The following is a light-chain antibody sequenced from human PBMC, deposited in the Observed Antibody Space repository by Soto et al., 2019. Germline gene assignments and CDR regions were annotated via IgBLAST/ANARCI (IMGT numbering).Light chain of an antibody. CDR2: EVN. V-gene: IGLV2-8*01. J-gene: IGLJ3*02. Sequence: QSALTQPPSASGSPGQSVTISCTGTSSDVGRYNYVSWYQQYPGKVPKLMIYEVNKRPSGVPDRFSGSKSGNTASLTVSGLQAEDEADYYCAPYAGTPWVFGGGTKLTVL. CDR3: APYAGTPWV. CDR1: SSDVGRYNY.